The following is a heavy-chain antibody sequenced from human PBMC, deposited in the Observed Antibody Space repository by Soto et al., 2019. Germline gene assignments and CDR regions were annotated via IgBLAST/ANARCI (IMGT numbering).Heavy chain of an antibody. Sequence: WGSLRLSCAASGFAFISYAISLVGHSPFKWLEWVSAISGSGGSTYYADSVKGRFTISRDNSKNTLYLQMNSLRAEDTAVYYCAKAPRAYSGSRGDWFDPWGQGTLVTVSS. J-gene: IGHJ5*02. V-gene: IGHV3-23*01. CDR3: AKAPRAYSGSRGDWFDP. CDR1: GFAFISYA. D-gene: IGHD1-26*01. CDR2: ISGSGGST.